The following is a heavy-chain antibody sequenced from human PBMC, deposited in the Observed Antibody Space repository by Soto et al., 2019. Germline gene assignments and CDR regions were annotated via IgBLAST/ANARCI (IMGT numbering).Heavy chain of an antibody. CDR2: IKHDGSEE. CDR3: AREIAARL. Sequence: EVQLVESGGGLVQPGGSLRLSCAASGFTFSSYWMSWFRQAPGKGLEWVANIKHDGSEENYVDSVKGRVTISRDNAKNALYLQMNSLRVDDTAVYYCAREIAARLWGKGTTVTVSS. V-gene: IGHV3-7*01. J-gene: IGHJ6*04. CDR1: GFTFSSYW. D-gene: IGHD6-6*01.